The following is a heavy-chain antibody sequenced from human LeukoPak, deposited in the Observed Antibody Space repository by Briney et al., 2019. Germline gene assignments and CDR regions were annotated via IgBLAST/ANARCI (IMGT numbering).Heavy chain of an antibody. D-gene: IGHD2-2*01. CDR1: GGSISSYY. J-gene: IGHJ3*02. CDR2: IYYSGST. CDR3: ARHERYCSSTSCSDAFDI. Sequence: SETLSLTCTVSGGSISSYYWSWIRQPPGKGLEWIGYIYYSGSTNYNPSLKSRVTISVDTSKNQFSLKLSSVTAADTAVYYCARHERYCSSTSCSDAFDIWGQGTMVTVSS. V-gene: IGHV4-59*08.